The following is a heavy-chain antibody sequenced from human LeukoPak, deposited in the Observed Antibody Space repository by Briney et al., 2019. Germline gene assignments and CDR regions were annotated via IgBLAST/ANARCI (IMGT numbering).Heavy chain of an antibody. D-gene: IGHD2-2*01. CDR3: ASSAVAPETLQCPFAFDP. CDR2: ISSSSSYI. J-gene: IGHJ5*02. V-gene: IGHV3-21*01. Sequence: GGSLRLSCAASGFTFSSYSMNWVRQAPGKGLEWVSSISSSSSYIYYADSVKGRFTISRDNAKNSLYLQMNSLRAEDTAVYYCASSAVAPETLQCPFAFDPWGQGTLVTVSS. CDR1: GFTFSSYS.